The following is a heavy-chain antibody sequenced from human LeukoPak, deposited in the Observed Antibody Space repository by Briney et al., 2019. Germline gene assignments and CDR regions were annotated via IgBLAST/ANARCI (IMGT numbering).Heavy chain of an antibody. J-gene: IGHJ4*02. CDR1: GGSISSYY. V-gene: IGHV4-59*08. Sequence: PSETLSLTCTVSGGSISSYYWSWIRQPPGKGLEWIGYIYYSGSTNYNPSLKSRVTISVDTSKNQFSLKLSSVTVADTAVYYCARHYDGSGYWYYFDYWGQGTLVTVSS. D-gene: IGHD3-22*01. CDR2: IYYSGST. CDR3: ARHYDGSGYWYYFDY.